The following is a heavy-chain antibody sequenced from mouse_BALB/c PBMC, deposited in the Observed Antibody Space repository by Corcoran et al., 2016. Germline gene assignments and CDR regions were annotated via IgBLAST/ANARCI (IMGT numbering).Heavy chain of an antibody. V-gene: IGHV9-3-1*01. CDR3: SRDPAWFAY. CDR1: GYTFTNYG. J-gene: IGHJ3*01. Sequence: QIQLVQSGPELKKPGETVKISCKASGYTFTNYGMNWVKQAPGKGLKWLGWINTYTGEPTYADDFKGRFAFSLENSASTAYLQINNLKNDDTATYFCSRDPAWFAYWGQGTLVTVSA. CDR2: INTYTGEP.